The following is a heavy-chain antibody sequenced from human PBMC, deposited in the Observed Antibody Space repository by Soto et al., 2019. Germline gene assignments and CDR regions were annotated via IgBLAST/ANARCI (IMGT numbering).Heavy chain of an antibody. J-gene: IGHJ6*02. V-gene: IGHV3-53*01. CDR3: ARGGSYPMNYDGMFD. CDR1: GYTVSSNY. Sequence: GGSLRLSCAASGYTVSSNYMSWVRQAPGKGLEWVSIIYSDGSAYYADSVKGRFTISRDNSKNTVYLQMNNVRAEDTAVYHCARGGSYPMNYDGMFDGGQGTTVTVSS. D-gene: IGHD1-26*01. CDR2: IYSDGSA.